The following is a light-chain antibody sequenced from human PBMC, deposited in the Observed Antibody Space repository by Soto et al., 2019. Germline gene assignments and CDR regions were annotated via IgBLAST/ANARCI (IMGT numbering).Light chain of an antibody. Sequence: HSALTKPASVSGFPGQSITISCTGTSSDVGGYNYVSWYQQHPGKAPKLMIYDVSNRPSGVSNRFSGSKSGNTASLTISGLQAEDEADYYCSSYTSSSILYVFGTGTKVTVL. CDR3: SSYTSSSILYV. CDR2: DVS. V-gene: IGLV2-14*01. CDR1: SSDVGGYNY. J-gene: IGLJ1*01.